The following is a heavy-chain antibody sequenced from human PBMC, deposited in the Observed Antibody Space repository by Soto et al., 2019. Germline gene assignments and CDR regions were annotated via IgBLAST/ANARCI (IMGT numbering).Heavy chain of an antibody. CDR1: GGTFSSYA. D-gene: IGHD1-26*01. J-gene: IGHJ6*02. Sequence: QVQLEQSGAEVKKPGSSVKVSCKASGGTFSSYAISWVRQAPGQGLEWMGGIIPIFGTANYAQKFQGRVTITADESTSTAYMELSSLRSEDTAVYYCARDTVGATHTYYYYYYGMDVWGQGTTVTVSS. CDR3: ARDTVGATHTYYYYYYGMDV. CDR2: IIPIFGTA. V-gene: IGHV1-69*01.